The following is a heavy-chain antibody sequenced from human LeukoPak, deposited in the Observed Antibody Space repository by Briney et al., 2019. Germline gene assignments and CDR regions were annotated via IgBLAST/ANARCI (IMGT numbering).Heavy chain of an antibody. V-gene: IGHV3-48*01. J-gene: IGHJ4*02. Sequence: GGSLRLSCAASGFTFSGYDMSWVRQAPGKGLEWVSYTSSSSSTIYYADSVKGRFTISRDNSKNTLYLQMNSLRAEDTAVYYCARGEGDGYKRITDYWGQGTLVTVSS. CDR2: TSSSSSTI. CDR1: GFTFSGYD. CDR3: ARGEGDGYKRITDY. D-gene: IGHD5-24*01.